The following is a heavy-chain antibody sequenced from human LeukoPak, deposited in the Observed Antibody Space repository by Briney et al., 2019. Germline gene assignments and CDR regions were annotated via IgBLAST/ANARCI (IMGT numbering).Heavy chain of an antibody. J-gene: IGHJ4*02. V-gene: IGHV3-30*18. D-gene: IGHD3-22*01. CDR3: AKGTHYYDSSERDGHFDY. Sequence: PGGSLRLSCAASGFTFSSYGMHWVRQAPGKGLEWVAVISYDGSNKYYADSVKGRFTISRDNSKNTLYLQMNSLRAEDTAVYYCAKGTHYYDSSERDGHFDYWGQGTLVTVSS. CDR1: GFTFSSYG. CDR2: ISYDGSNK.